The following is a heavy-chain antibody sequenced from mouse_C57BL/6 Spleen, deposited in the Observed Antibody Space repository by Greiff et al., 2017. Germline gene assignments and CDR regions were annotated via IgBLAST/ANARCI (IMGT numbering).Heavy chain of an antibody. V-gene: IGHV1-19*01. CDR3: ARGRTTVGAMDY. CDR1: GYTFTDYY. CDR2: INPYNGGT. J-gene: IGHJ4*01. Sequence: VQLQQSGPVLVKPGASVKMSCKASGYTFTDYYMNWVKQSHGKSLEWIGVINPYNGGTSYNQKFKGKATLTVDKSSSTAYMELNSLTSEDSAVYYGARGRTTVGAMDYWGQGTSVTVSS. D-gene: IGHD1-1*01.